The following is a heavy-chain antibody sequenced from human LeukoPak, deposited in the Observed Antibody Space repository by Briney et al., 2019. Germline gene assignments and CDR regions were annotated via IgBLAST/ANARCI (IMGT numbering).Heavy chain of an antibody. V-gene: IGHV1-69*13. Sequence: SVKVSCKASGGTFSSYAISWVRQAPGQGLEWMGGIIPIFGTANYAQKFQGRATITADESTSTAYMELSSLRSEDTAVYYCARAGYYYDSSGYQGNAFDIWGQGTMVTVSS. CDR3: ARAGYYYDSSGYQGNAFDI. CDR1: GGTFSSYA. CDR2: IIPIFGTA. J-gene: IGHJ3*02. D-gene: IGHD3-22*01.